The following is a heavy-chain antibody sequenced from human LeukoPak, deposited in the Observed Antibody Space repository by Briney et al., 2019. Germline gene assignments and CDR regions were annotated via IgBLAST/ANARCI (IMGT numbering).Heavy chain of an antibody. CDR1: GFTFSSYA. CDR3: ARDRKGSGYDLSFDY. Sequence: LRLSCAASGFTFSSYAMSWIRQPPGKGLEWIGYIYYSGSTYYNPSLKSRVTISVDTSKNQFSLKLSSVTAADTAVYYCARDRKGSGYDLSFDYWGQGTLVTVSS. J-gene: IGHJ4*02. V-gene: IGHV4-30-4*01. CDR2: IYYSGST. D-gene: IGHD5-12*01.